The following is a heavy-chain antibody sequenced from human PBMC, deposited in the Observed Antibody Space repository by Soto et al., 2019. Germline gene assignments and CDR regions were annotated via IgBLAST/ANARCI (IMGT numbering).Heavy chain of an antibody. CDR2: ISSDGNNQ. V-gene: IGHV3-30*18. CDR3: AKERGVPDAFDI. J-gene: IGHJ3*02. D-gene: IGHD3-10*01. CDR1: GFSSSSFV. Sequence: QVQLVGSGGGVVQPGTSLRLSCAASGFSSSSFVIHWVRQAPGKGLEWLAVISSDGNNQYYADSVKGRFTISRDNSKKTLYLQVNSLRAEDTAVYFCAKERGVPDAFDIWGQGTMVTVSS.